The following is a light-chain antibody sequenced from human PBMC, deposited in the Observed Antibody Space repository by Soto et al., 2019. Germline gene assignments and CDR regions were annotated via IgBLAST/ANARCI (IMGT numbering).Light chain of an antibody. Sequence: IVMTQSPATLSVYPAERANLSCRASQSVGTKLAWYQQTPGQAPRLLIYGASNRATGVPARISGSGSGTDFTLTISSLEPEDFAVYYCQQRSNWPTFGQGTRLEIK. CDR1: QSVGTK. V-gene: IGKV3-11*01. CDR3: QQRSNWPT. CDR2: GAS. J-gene: IGKJ5*01.